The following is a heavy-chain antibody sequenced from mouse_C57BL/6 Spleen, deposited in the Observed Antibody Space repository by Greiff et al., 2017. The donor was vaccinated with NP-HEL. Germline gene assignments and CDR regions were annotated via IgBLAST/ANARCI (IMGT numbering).Heavy chain of an antibody. Sequence: EVQVVESGPGMVKPSQSLSLTCTVTGYSITSGYDWHWIRHFPGNKLEWMGYISYSGSTNYNPSLKSRISITHDTSTNHFFLKLNSVTTEDTATNYCARGLGRTLFAYWGQGTRVTVSA. CDR2: ISYSGST. CDR3: ARGLGRTLFAY. V-gene: IGHV3-1*01. CDR1: GYSITSGYD. D-gene: IGHD4-1*01. J-gene: IGHJ3*01.